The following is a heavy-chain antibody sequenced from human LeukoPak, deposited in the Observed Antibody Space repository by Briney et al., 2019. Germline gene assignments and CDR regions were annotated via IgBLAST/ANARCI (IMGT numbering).Heavy chain of an antibody. CDR3: VPRKEWSCYMDV. D-gene: IGHD3-3*01. CDR1: GFTFSSCA. V-gene: IGHV3-23*01. Sequence: GGSLRLSCAASGFTFSSCAMSWVRQAPGKGLEWVSAISGSGGSTYYTDSVKGRFTISRDNSKNTLYLQMNSVRAEDTAVYYCVPRKEWSCYMDVWGKGTTVSVSS. J-gene: IGHJ6*03. CDR2: ISGSGGST.